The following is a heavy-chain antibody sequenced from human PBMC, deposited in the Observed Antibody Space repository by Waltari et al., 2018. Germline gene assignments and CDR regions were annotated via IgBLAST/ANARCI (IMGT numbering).Heavy chain of an antibody. J-gene: IGHJ4*02. CDR3: ARVPTNRWYEGLGY. Sequence: QVQLVQSGAEVKKPGASVKVSCKASGYTFTSYAMHWVRQAPGQRLEWMGWINAGNGNTKYSQKFQGRVTITRDTSASTAYMELSNLRSEDTAVYYCARVPTNRWYEGLGYWGQGTLVTVSS. D-gene: IGHD2-8*01. CDR2: INAGNGNT. CDR1: GYTFTSYA. V-gene: IGHV1-3*01.